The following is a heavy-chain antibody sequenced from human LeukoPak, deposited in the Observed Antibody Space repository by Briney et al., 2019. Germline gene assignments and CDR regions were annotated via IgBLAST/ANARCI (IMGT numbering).Heavy chain of an antibody. CDR3: ASLQILGYCTNGVCL. CDR1: GFTFSSYS. D-gene: IGHD2-8*01. J-gene: IGHJ4*02. CDR2: ISSSSSYI. V-gene: IGHV3-21*01. Sequence: GGSLRLSCAASGFTFSSYSMNWVRQAPGKGLEWVSSISSSSSYIYYADSVKGRFTISRDNAKNSLYLQMNSLRAEDTAVYYCASLQILGYCTNGVCLWGQGTLVTVSS.